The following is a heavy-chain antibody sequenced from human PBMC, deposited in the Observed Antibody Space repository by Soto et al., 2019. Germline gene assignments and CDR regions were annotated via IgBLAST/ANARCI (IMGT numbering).Heavy chain of an antibody. CDR2: IRSKGNNYAT. D-gene: IGHD3-16*01. V-gene: IGHV3-73*01. J-gene: IGHJ4*02. CDR1: GFTFSGSA. CDR3: AAKAYTMNLDY. Sequence: EVQLVESGGGLVQPGGSLKLSCAASGFTFSGSAMHWVRQASGKGLEWVGRIRSKGNNYATAYAASVKGRFTISRDDSKNTAYLQMDSLKTDDTAVYYCAAKAYTMNLDYWGQGTLVTVSS.